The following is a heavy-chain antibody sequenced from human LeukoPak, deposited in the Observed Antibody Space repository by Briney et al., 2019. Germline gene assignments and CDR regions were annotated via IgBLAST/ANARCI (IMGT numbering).Heavy chain of an antibody. CDR2: IRSDGSST. V-gene: IGHV3-74*01. J-gene: IGHJ4*02. D-gene: IGHD4-17*01. CDR1: GFTFSSYW. CDR3: ARNGGDNYGDLEY. Sequence: GGSLRLSCAASGFTFSSYWMQWVRQAPGKGLVWVSRIRSDGSSTSYADSVKGRFTISRDNAKYTLYLQMNGLIAEDTAVYCCARNGGDNYGDLEYWGQGTLVTVSS.